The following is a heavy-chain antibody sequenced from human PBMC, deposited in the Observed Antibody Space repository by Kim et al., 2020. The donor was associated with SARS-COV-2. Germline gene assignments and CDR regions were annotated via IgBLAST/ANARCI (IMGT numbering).Heavy chain of an antibody. CDR3: ARGCGTSDYVQGDDY. CDR2: INPNSGGT. V-gene: IGHV1-2*06. Sequence: ASVKVSCKASGYTFTGYYMHWVRQAPGQGLEWMGRINPNSGGTNYAQKFQGRVTMTRDTSISTAYMELSRLRSDDTAVYYCARGCGTSDYVQGDDYWGQGTLVTVSS. J-gene: IGHJ4*02. D-gene: IGHD1-26*01. CDR1: GYTFTGYY.